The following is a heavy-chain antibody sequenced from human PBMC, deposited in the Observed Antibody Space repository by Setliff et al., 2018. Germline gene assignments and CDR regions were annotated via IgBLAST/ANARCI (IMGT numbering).Heavy chain of an antibody. CDR1: GYTFSHSG. J-gene: IGHJ4*02. CDR3: ARRIKEGNHFFDY. D-gene: IGHD2-15*01. CDR2: ISAYTGNT. V-gene: IGHV1-18*01. Sequence: ASVKVSCKASGYTFSHSGISWVRQAPGQGLEWMGWISAYTGNTNYAQKLQGRVTMTTDASTNTAYMELRGLRSDDTALYYCARRIKEGNHFFDYWGQGTLVTVSS.